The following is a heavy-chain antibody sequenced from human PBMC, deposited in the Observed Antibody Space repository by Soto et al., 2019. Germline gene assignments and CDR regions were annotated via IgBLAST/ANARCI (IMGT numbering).Heavy chain of an antibody. D-gene: IGHD4-17*01. CDR1: GGSISSGDYY. V-gene: IGHV4-30-4*01. J-gene: IGHJ6*02. Sequence: QVQLQESGPGLVKPSQTLSLTCTVSGGSISSGDYYWSWIRQPPGKGLEWIGYIYYSGSTYYNPSLKSRVTISVDTYNNQFSLKLSSVAAADTAVYYCARDYGDYDRYYYYGMDVWGQGTTVTVSS. CDR2: IYYSGST. CDR3: ARDYGDYDRYYYYGMDV.